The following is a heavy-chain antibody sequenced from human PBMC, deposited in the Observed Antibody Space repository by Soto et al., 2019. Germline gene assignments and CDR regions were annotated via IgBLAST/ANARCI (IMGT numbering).Heavy chain of an antibody. CDR1: GFTFSSYS. J-gene: IGHJ4*02. CDR3: ARVRDTSCSY. V-gene: IGHV3-21*01. D-gene: IGHD5-18*01. CDR2: ISSSSSYI. Sequence: VGSLRLSCAASGFTFSSYSMNWVRQAPGKGLEWVSSISSSSSYIYYADSVRGRFTISRDNAKNSLYLQMNSLRAEDTAAYYCARVRDTSCSYWGQGTLVTVSS.